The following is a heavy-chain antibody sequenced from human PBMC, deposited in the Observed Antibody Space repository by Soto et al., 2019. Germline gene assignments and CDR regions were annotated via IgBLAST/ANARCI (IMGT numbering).Heavy chain of an antibody. V-gene: IGHV3-33*01. D-gene: IGHD3-10*01. J-gene: IGHJ4*02. Sequence: WGSLRISCGASGFTFSSYGMHWVRQAPGKGLEGVALIWYDGSNKYYADSVKGRFTIPRDNSKNTLYLQMNSLRAEDTAVYYCARDRNYYGSQPPPEYYFHYWRQGTLVTVSS. CDR1: GFTFSSYG. CDR2: IWYDGSNK. CDR3: ARDRNYYGSQPPPEYYFHY.